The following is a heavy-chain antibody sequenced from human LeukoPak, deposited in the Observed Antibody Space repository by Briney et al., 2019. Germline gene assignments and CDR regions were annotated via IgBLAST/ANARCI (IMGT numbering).Heavy chain of an antibody. CDR1: GFTFSSYS. D-gene: IGHD5-18*01. J-gene: IGHJ6*02. CDR2: IRSSSDYI. Sequence: PGGSLRLSCAASGFTFSSYSMNWVRQAPGKGLEWVSSIRSSSDYIYYADSVKGRFTISRDNSKNTLYLQMNSLRAEDTAVYYCARADTAMALGYYGMDVWGQGTTVTVSS. V-gene: IGHV3-21*04. CDR3: ARADTAMALGYYGMDV.